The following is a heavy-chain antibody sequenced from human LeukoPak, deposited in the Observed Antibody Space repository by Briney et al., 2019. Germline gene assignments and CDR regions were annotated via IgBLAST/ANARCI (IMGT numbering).Heavy chain of an antibody. CDR1: GFTVSSNY. V-gene: IGHV3-53*01. Sequence: PGGSLRLSCAASGFTVSSNYMSWVRQAPGKGLEWVSVIYSGGSTYYADSVKGRFTISRDNSKNTLYLQMNSLRAEDTAVYYCARADYYGSGSYPNWGQGTLVTVSS. CDR3: ARADYYGSGSYPN. D-gene: IGHD3-10*01. J-gene: IGHJ4*02. CDR2: IYSGGST.